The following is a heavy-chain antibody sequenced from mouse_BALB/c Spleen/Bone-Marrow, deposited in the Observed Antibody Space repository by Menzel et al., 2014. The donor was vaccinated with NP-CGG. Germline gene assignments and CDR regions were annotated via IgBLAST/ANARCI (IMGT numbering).Heavy chain of an antibody. V-gene: IGHV1-4*01. J-gene: IGHJ2*01. Sequence: QVQLQQSGAELASPGASVKMSCKASGYTFTDYTIQWVKQRPGQGLEWIGYVNPRSSYANYNQKFKDKATLTADKSSSTAFMQLSSLTSEDSAVYYCARPKGFALDYWGQGTALTVSS. CDR2: VNPRSSYA. CDR1: GYTFTDYT. CDR3: ARPKGFALDY.